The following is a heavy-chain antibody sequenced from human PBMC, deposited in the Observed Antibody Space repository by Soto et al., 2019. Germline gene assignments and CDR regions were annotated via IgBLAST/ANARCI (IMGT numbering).Heavy chain of an antibody. J-gene: IGHJ4*02. V-gene: IGHV1-69*12. CDR3: ARAAYCGLDCYATFDY. Sequence: QVQLVQSGAEVKKPGSSVKVSCKASGGTFSSYAISWVRQAPGQGLEWMGGIITIFGTANHAQKFQGRVTITADDSTSSAHMELLSLSSEDTAVYYCARAAYCGLDCYATFDYWGQGTLVTVSS. D-gene: IGHD2-21*02. CDR1: GGTFSSYA. CDR2: IITIFGTA.